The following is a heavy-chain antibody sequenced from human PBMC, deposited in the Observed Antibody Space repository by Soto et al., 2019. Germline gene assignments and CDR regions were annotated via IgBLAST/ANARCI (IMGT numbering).Heavy chain of an antibody. CDR1: GGSISSGGYY. CDR3: ARNGQLLLNWFDP. D-gene: IGHD2-15*01. V-gene: IGHV4-31*03. Sequence: SETLSLTCTVSGGSISSGGYYWSWIRQHPGKGLEWIGYIYYSGSTYYNPSLKSRVTISVDTSKNQFSLKLSSVTAADTAVYYCARNGQLLLNWFDPWGQGTLVTVS. CDR2: IYYSGST. J-gene: IGHJ5*02.